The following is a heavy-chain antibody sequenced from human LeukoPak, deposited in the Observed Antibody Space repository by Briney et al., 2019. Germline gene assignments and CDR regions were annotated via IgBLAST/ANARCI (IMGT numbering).Heavy chain of an antibody. D-gene: IGHD3-3*01. V-gene: IGHV3-15*01. Sequence: GGSLRLSCAASAFTFSTYGMHWVRQAPGKGLEWVGRIRSKTDGGTTDYAVSVQGRFTISRDDSKNTLYLQMSSLKTEDTAVYYCAKHIYGVVSIQQWGQGTLVTVSS. J-gene: IGHJ1*01. CDR1: AFTFSTYG. CDR2: IRSKTDGGTT. CDR3: AKHIYGVVSIQQ.